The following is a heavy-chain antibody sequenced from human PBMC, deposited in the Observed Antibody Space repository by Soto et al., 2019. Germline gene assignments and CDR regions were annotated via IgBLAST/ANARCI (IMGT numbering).Heavy chain of an antibody. CDR2: ISAYNGNT. Sequence: GASVKVSCKASGYTFTSYGISWVRQAPGQGLEWMGWISAYNGNTNYAQKLQGRVTMTTDTSTSTAYMELSSLRSEDTAVYYCARDRAGSSLNYYYYGMDVWGQGTTVTVSS. D-gene: IGHD6-6*01. V-gene: IGHV1-18*04. J-gene: IGHJ6*02. CDR3: ARDRAGSSLNYYYYGMDV. CDR1: GYTFTSYG.